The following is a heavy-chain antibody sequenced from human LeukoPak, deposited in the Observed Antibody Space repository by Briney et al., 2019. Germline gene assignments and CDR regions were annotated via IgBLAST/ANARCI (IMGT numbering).Heavy chain of an antibody. D-gene: IGHD2-15*01. CDR2: INAGNGNT. CDR3: AVGDIVVVVALDY. CDR1: GYTFTSYA. V-gene: IGHV1-3*01. Sequence: ASVKVSCKASGYTFTSYAMHWVRQAPGQRLEWMGWINAGNGNTKYSQKFQGRVIITRDTSASTAYMELSSLRSEDTAVYYCAVGDIVVVVALDYWGQGTLVTVSS. J-gene: IGHJ4*02.